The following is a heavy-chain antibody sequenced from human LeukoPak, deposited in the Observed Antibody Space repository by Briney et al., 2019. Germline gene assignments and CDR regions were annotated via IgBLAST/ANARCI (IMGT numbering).Heavy chain of an antibody. V-gene: IGHV3-7*01. Sequence: GGSLRLSCAASGFTFSSYWMSWVRQAPGNGLEWVANIKQDGSQKYYVDSVKGRFTISRDNAKNSLHLQMNSLRAEDTAVYYCASCGYGGNCYLDYWGQGTLVTVSS. J-gene: IGHJ4*02. D-gene: IGHD4-23*01. CDR2: IKQDGSQK. CDR1: GFTFSSYW. CDR3: ASCGYGGNCYLDY.